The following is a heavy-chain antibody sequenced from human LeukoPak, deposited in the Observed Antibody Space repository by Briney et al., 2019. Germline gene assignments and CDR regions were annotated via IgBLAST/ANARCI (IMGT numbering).Heavy chain of an antibody. CDR2: ISGRGGST. D-gene: IGHD3-10*01. CDR3: ARDQGGSGSFYWFDP. J-gene: IGHJ5*02. V-gene: IGHV3-23*01. Sequence: GGSLRLSCAASGFTFSSYAMSWVRQVPGKGLEWGSIISGRGGSTDYAESVKGRFSISRDNSKNTLYLQMSSLRAEDTAVYYCARDQGGSGSFYWFDPWGQGTLVTVSS. CDR1: GFTFSSYA.